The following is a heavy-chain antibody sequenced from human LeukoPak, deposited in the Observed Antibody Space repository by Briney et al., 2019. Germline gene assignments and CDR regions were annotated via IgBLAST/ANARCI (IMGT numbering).Heavy chain of an antibody. CDR1: GFTFSSYS. CDR2: ISSSSTI. D-gene: IGHD3-3*01. Sequence: GGSLRLSCAASGFTFSSYSMNWVRQAPGKGLEWVSYISSSSTIYYADSVKGRFTISRDNAKNSLYLQMNSLRAEDTAVHYCAREVGELQFLEWLYPIWGQGTLVTVSS. CDR3: AREVGELQFLEWLYPI. J-gene: IGHJ4*02. V-gene: IGHV3-48*01.